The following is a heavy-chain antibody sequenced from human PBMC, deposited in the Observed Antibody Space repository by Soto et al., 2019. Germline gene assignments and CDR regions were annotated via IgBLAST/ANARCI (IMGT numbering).Heavy chain of an antibody. V-gene: IGHV4-30-4*01. CDR3: ARHWALGPPPDY. D-gene: IGHD3-16*01. CDR2: ISYSGTT. CDR1: GDSISSNNNY. Sequence: SETLSLTCTVSGDSISSNNNYWSWIRQPPGEGLEWIGFISYSGTTSYSPSLKSRVAISLDTSKNQFSLRLSSVTAADTAVYYCARHWALGPPPDYWGQGTLVTVSS. J-gene: IGHJ4*02.